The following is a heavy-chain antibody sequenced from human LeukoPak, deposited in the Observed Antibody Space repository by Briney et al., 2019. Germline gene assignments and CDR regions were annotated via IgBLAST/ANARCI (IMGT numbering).Heavy chain of an antibody. CDR3: ARVLSSSIDY. CDR2: IYHSGST. Sequence: SQTLSLTCTVSGGSISSGGYYWSWIRQPPGKGLEWIGYIYHSGSTYYNLSLKSRVTISVDRSKNQFSLKLSSVTAADTAVYYCARVLSSSIDYWGQGTLVTVSS. D-gene: IGHD6-13*01. CDR1: GGSISSGGYY. J-gene: IGHJ4*02. V-gene: IGHV4-30-2*01.